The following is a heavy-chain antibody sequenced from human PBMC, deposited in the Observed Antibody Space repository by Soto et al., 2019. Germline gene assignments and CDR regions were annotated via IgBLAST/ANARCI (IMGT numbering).Heavy chain of an antibody. CDR1: GFTFSSYG. Sequence: QVQLVESGGGVVQPGRSLRLSCAASGFTFSSYGMHWVRQAPGKGLEWVAVISYDGSNKYYADSVKGRFTISRDNSKNTLYLQMNSLRADDTAVYYCAKARGYAAFYYYYGMDVWGQGTTVTVAS. D-gene: IGHD3-10*01. CDR3: AKARGYAAFYYYYGMDV. J-gene: IGHJ6*02. V-gene: IGHV3-30*18. CDR2: ISYDGSNK.